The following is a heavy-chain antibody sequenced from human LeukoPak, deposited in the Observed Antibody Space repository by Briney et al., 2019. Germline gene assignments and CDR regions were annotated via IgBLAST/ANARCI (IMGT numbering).Heavy chain of an antibody. CDR3: AKPSYSSSWSDNWFDP. D-gene: IGHD6-13*01. CDR1: GFTFSGYA. Sequence: GGSLRLSCAASGFTFSGYAMTWVRQAQGKGLEWVSAISGSGGSTYYADSVKGRFTISRDNSKNTLYLQMNSLRAEDTAVYYCAKPSYSSSWSDNWFDPWGQGTLVTVSS. CDR2: ISGSGGST. V-gene: IGHV3-23*01. J-gene: IGHJ5*02.